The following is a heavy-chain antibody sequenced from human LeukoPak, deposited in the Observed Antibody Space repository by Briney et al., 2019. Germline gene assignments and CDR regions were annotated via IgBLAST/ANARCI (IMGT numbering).Heavy chain of an antibody. J-gene: IGHJ4*02. CDR1: GGSISSHY. D-gene: IGHD3-3*01. CDR3: ARTNYDFWSGYPSFDY. Sequence: SETLSLTCTVSGGSISSHYWSWIRQPPGKGLEWIGYIYYSGSTNYNPSLKSRVTISVDTSKNQFSLKLSSVTAADTAVYYCARTNYDFWSGYPSFDYWGQGTLVTVSS. V-gene: IGHV4-59*11. CDR2: IYYSGST.